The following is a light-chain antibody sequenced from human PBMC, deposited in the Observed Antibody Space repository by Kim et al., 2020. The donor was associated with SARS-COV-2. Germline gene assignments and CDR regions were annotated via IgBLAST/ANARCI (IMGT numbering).Light chain of an antibody. J-gene: IGLJ3*02. Sequence: GQRVTISCSGSSSNIGTNIVNWYQQLPGTAPKLLIYSNNQRPSGVPDRFSGSKSGTSASLAISGLQSEDEADYYCAAWDDSLNGWVFGGGTKLTVL. V-gene: IGLV1-44*01. CDR3: AAWDDSLNGWV. CDR2: SNN. CDR1: SSNIGTNI.